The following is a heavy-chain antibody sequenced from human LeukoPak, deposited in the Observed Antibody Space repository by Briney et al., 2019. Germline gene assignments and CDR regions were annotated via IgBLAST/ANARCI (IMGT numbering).Heavy chain of an antibody. CDR2: ISAYNGNT. Sequence: ASVKVSCKASGYTFTSYGISWVRQAPGQGLEWMGWISAYNGNTNYAQKLQGRVTMTTDTSTSTAYMELRSLRSDDTAVYYCARGYCSGGSCYSVSFDYWGQGTLVTVSS. D-gene: IGHD2-15*01. CDR3: ARGYCSGGSCYSVSFDY. J-gene: IGHJ4*02. V-gene: IGHV1-18*01. CDR1: GYTFTSYG.